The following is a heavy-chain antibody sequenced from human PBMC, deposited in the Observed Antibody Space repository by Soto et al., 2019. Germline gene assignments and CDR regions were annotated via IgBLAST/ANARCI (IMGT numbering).Heavy chain of an antibody. CDR3: ARDNITADNYYYYGMDV. Sequence: GGSLRLSCAASGFTFSSYGMHWVRQAPGKGLEWVAVIWYDGSNKYYADSVKGRFTISRDNSKNTLYLQMNSLRAEDTAVYYCARDNITADNYYYYGMDVWGQGTTVTVSS. J-gene: IGHJ6*02. CDR2: IWYDGSNK. D-gene: IGHD6-13*01. V-gene: IGHV3-33*01. CDR1: GFTFSSYG.